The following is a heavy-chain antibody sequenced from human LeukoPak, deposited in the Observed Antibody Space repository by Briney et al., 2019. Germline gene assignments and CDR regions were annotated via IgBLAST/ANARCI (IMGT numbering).Heavy chain of an antibody. CDR3: ARLAGSSSSDSDFDY. V-gene: IGHV1-69*04. J-gene: IGHJ4*02. CDR1: GGTFSSYA. D-gene: IGHD6-6*01. Sequence: SVKVSCKASGGTFSSYAISWVRQAPGQGLEWMGRIIPILGIANYAQKFQGRVTITADKSTSTACMELSSLRSEDTAVYYCARLAGSSSSDSDFDYWGQGTLVTVSS. CDR2: IIPILGIA.